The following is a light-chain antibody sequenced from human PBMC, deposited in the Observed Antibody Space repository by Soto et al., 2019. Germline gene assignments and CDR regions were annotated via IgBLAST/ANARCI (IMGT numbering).Light chain of an antibody. Sequence: IVMTQSPATLSVSPGESITFSCRASQGINRNLAWYQQIPGRAPRLLIYDASIRATGVPARFSGSGSGTEFTLTISSLQSEDFAVYYCQHYNNWPRTFGQGTKVDIK. CDR2: DAS. J-gene: IGKJ1*01. V-gene: IGKV3-15*01. CDR3: QHYNNWPRT. CDR1: QGINRN.